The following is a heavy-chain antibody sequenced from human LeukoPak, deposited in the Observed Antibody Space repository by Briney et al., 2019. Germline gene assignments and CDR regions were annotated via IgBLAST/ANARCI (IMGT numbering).Heavy chain of an antibody. Sequence: GRSLRLFCAVSGFTFSTYAMHWVRQAPGKGLEWVAVISNDGSNKYYADSVKGRFTISRDNSKNTLYLQMNSLRGEDTAVYYCARGHSTGWYYFDYWGQGALVTVSS. J-gene: IGHJ4*02. D-gene: IGHD6-19*01. V-gene: IGHV3-30*04. CDR2: ISNDGSNK. CDR1: GFTFSTYA. CDR3: ARGHSTGWYYFDY.